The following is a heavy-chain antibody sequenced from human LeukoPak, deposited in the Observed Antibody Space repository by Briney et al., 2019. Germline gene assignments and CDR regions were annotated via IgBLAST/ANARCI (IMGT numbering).Heavy chain of an antibody. CDR3: ARGETGRDSSGYFGY. CDR1: GSTFTSYG. Sequence: ASVKVSCKASGSTFTSYGISWVRQAPGQGLEWMGWINPNSGGINYAQKFQGRVTMTRDTSISTAYMELTRLRSDDTAVYYCARGETGRDSSGYFGYWGQGTLVTVSS. D-gene: IGHD3-22*01. V-gene: IGHV1-2*02. J-gene: IGHJ4*02. CDR2: INPNSGGI.